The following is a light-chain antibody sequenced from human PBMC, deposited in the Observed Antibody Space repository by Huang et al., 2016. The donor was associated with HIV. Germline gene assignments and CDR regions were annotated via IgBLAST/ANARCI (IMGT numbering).Light chain of an antibody. Sequence: EIVLTQSPATLSLSPGERATISCRASQSVNSYLPWYQQKPGQAPRLLSYDASSRATGIPARFSGSGSGTDFALTINSLQPEDFTVYYCQQRSGWPPSITFGQGTRLEIK. V-gene: IGKV3-11*01. CDR1: QSVNSY. CDR3: QQRSGWPPSIT. CDR2: DAS. J-gene: IGKJ5*01.